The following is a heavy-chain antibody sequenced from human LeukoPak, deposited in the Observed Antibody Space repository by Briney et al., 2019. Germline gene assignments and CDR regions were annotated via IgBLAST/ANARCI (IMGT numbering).Heavy chain of an antibody. CDR2: ISSSGSTI. J-gene: IGHJ5*02. CDR1: GFTFSDYY. V-gene: IGHV3-11*04. Sequence: PGGSLRLSCAASGFTFSDYYMSWIRQAPGKGLEWVSYISSSGSTIYYADSVKGRFTISRDNSKNTLYLQMNSLRAEDTAVYYCARDRYSGSRYPYNWFDPWGQGTLVTVSS. CDR3: ARDRYSGSRYPYNWFDP. D-gene: IGHD1-26*01.